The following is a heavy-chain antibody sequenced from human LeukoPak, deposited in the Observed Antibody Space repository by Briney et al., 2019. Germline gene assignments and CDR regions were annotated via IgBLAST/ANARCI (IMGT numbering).Heavy chain of an antibody. CDR1: GGSITSSGYY. Sequence: SETLSLTCTVSGGSITSSGYYGGWIRQPPGKGLEWIGSFDSSGSAHYNPSLKSRVSISEDTSKSQFSLKLSSVTAADTAVYYCAKSVVVECFGGTCYFDYWGRGTLVTVSS. CDR3: AKSVVVECFGGTCYFDY. CDR2: FDSSGSA. V-gene: IGHV4-39*01. J-gene: IGHJ4*02. D-gene: IGHD2-15*01.